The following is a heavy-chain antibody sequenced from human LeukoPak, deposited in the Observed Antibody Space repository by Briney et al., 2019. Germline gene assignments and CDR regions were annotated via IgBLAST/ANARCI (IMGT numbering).Heavy chain of an antibody. CDR3: ARSVDFLEDDYYYYGMDV. CDR1: GYTFTSYD. J-gene: IGHJ6*02. Sequence: GASVKVSCKASGYTFTSYDINWVRQATGQGLEWMGWMNPNSGNTGYAQKFQGRVTMTRNTSISTAYMELSSLRSEDTAVYYCARSVDFLEDDYYYYGMDVWGQGTTVTVSS. V-gene: IGHV1-8*01. CDR2: MNPNSGNT. D-gene: IGHD3-3*01.